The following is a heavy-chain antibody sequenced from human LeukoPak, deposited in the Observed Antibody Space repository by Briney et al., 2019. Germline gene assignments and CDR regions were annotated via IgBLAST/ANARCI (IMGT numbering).Heavy chain of an antibody. J-gene: IGHJ4*02. D-gene: IGHD1-26*01. V-gene: IGHV3-48*04. Sequence: GGSLRLSCADSGYSFSSYMMKWVPQAPGEGREWVLYISSSSSTIYYADSLKGRFTISRDNAKNSLYLQMNSLKAEDTAVYYCAREDGGSYPKGFDYWGQGTLVTVSS. CDR2: ISSSSSTI. CDR3: AREDGGSYPKGFDY. CDR1: GYSFSSYM.